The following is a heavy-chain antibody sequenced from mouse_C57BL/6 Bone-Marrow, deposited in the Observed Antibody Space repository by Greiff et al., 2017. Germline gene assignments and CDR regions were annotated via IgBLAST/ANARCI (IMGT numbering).Heavy chain of an antibody. Sequence: EVKLQESGPGLVKPSQSLSLTCSVTGYSITGGYYWNWIRQFPGNKLEWMGYISYDGSNNYNPSLKNRISITRDTSKNQFFLKLNSVTTEDTATYYCARERGSRFAYWGQGTLVTVSA. CDR2: ISYDGSN. CDR1: GYSITGGYY. V-gene: IGHV3-6*01. CDR3: ARERGSRFAY. J-gene: IGHJ3*01. D-gene: IGHD1-1*02.